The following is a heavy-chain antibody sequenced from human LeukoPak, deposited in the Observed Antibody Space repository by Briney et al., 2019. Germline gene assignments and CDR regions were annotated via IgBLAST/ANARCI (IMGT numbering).Heavy chain of an antibody. CDR2: INPNSGGT. CDR3: ARRGSVVGANDY. V-gene: IGHV1-2*02. Sequence: ASVKVSCKTSGYTFSDYYIHWVRQAPGQGLEWMGWINPNSGGTNYAQKFQGRVTMTRDTSISTAYMELSRLRSDDTAVYYCARRGSVVGANDYWGQGTLVTVSS. J-gene: IGHJ4*02. CDR1: GYTFSDYY. D-gene: IGHD1-26*01.